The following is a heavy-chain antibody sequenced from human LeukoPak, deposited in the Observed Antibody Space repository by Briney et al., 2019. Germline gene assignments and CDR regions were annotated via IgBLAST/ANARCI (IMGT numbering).Heavy chain of an antibody. V-gene: IGHV3-21*01. D-gene: IGHD5-12*01. J-gene: IGHJ4*02. CDR3: AGTGYSGYIFPDY. CDR2: ISSSSSYI. CDR1: GFTFSSYS. Sequence: GSLRLSCAASGFTFSSYSMNWVRQAPGKGLEWVSSISSSSSYIYYADSVKGRFTISRDNAKNSLYLQMNSLRAEDTAVYYCAGTGYSGYIFPDYGGQEPLVTVSS.